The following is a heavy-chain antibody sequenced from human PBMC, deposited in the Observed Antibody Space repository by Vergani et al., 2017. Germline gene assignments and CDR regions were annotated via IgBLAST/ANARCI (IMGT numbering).Heavy chain of an antibody. CDR2: ISDNGGTT. V-gene: IGHV3-23*01. D-gene: IGHD2-8*01. J-gene: IGHJ6*03. CDR1: GFTFRNYA. CDR3: AKTSVTIVLMVYASTPNYYYMDV. Sequence: EVQLLESGGGLAQPGGSLRLSCAASGFTFRNYAMTWVRQAPGKGLEWVSIISDNGGTTYYADSVKGRFTISRDNSKNTLYLQMNSLRAEDTAVYYCAKTSVTIVLMVYASTPNYYYMDVWGKGTTVTVSS.